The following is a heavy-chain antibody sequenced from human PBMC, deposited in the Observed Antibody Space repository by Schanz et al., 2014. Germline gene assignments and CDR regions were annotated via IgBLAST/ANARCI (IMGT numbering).Heavy chain of an antibody. V-gene: IGHV3-48*01. CDR1: GITFSSHS. D-gene: IGHD1-1*01. CDR3: ARDRRNADLDY. CDR2: ITYNGGTI. Sequence: EVQLVESGGDLVQPGGSLRLSCAASGITFSSHSFNWVRQAPGKGLEWISYITYNGGTIYYADSVKGRFTISRDNAKTSLYLEMNILRAEDTALYYSARDRRNADLDYWGQGTLVTVSS. J-gene: IGHJ4*02.